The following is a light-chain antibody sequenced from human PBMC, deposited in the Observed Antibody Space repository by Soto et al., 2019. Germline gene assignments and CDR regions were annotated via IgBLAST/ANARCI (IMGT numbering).Light chain of an antibody. V-gene: IGKV1-39*01. J-gene: IGKJ1*01. CDR1: QTIATY. CDR2: AAS. CDR3: RESYTTLWT. Sequence: DLLFNQYPTSLSASVGERVTITCRASQTIATYINWYQQRPGKAPKLLIYAASSLQSGVPSRFSGSGSGIDFTLTISSLQPEDLATYYCRESYTTLWTFGQ.